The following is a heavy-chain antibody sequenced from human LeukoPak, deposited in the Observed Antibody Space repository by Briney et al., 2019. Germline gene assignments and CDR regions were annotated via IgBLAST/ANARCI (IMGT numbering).Heavy chain of an antibody. Sequence: PGGSLRLSCAASGFTFSSYGMHWVRQAPGKGLEWVVVIWYDGSNKYYADSVKGRFTISRDNSKNTLYLQMNSLRAEDTAVYYCARDRQWLVSYWFDPWGQGTLVTVSS. CDR3: ARDRQWLVSYWFDP. CDR2: IWYDGSNK. V-gene: IGHV3-33*01. D-gene: IGHD6-19*01. J-gene: IGHJ5*02. CDR1: GFTFSSYG.